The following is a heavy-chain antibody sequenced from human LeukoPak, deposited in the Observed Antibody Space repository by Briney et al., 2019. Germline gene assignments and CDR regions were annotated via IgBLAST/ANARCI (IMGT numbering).Heavy chain of an antibody. Sequence: GGSLRLSCAASGFTFSSCWMPWVRQAPGKGLVWVSRINSDGSSTSYADSVKGRFTISRDNAKNTLYLQMSSLRAEDTAVYYCARDESRYDFWSGYYNPIDYWGQGTLVTVSS. CDR1: GFTFSSCW. CDR3: ARDESRYDFWSGYYNPIDY. CDR2: INSDGSST. D-gene: IGHD3-3*01. V-gene: IGHV3-74*01. J-gene: IGHJ4*02.